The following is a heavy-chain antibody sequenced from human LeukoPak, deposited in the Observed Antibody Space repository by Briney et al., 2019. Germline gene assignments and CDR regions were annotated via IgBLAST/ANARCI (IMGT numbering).Heavy chain of an antibody. CDR3: ARELGYCSSDQLSRACYFDY. J-gene: IGHJ4*02. D-gene: IGHD2-2*01. CDR1: GYTFTSYG. V-gene: IGHV1-18*01. CDR2: ISAYNGNT. Sequence: ASVKVSCKASGYTFTSYGISWVRQAPGQGLEWMGWISAYNGNTNYAQKLQGRVTMTTDTSTSTAYMELRSLRSDDTAVYYCARELGYCSSDQLSRACYFDYWGQGTLVTVSS.